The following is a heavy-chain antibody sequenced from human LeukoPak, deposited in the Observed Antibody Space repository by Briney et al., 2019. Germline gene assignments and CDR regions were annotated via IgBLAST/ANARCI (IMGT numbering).Heavy chain of an antibody. D-gene: IGHD2-21*02. V-gene: IGHV4-4*07. Sequence: SETLSLTCTVSGGSISSYYWSWIRQPAGKGLESIGHISTSGSTNYNPSLKSRVTMSVDMSKNQFSLKLSSVTAADTAVYYCARGWGPAYCGGDCHRHFDYWGQGTLVTVPS. CDR1: GGSISSYY. CDR2: ISTSGST. J-gene: IGHJ4*02. CDR3: ARGWGPAYCGGDCHRHFDY.